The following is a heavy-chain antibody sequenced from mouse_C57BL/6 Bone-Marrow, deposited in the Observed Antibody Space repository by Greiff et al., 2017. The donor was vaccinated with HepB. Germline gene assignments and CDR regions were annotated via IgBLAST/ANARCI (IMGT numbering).Heavy chain of an antibody. V-gene: IGHV1-22*01. CDR3: ATVYYPYAMDY. J-gene: IGHJ4*01. CDR1: GYTFTDYN. D-gene: IGHD2-1*01. CDR2: INPNNGGT. Sequence: DVKLVESGPELVKPGASVKMSCKASGYTFTDYNMHWVKQSHGKSLEWIGYINPNNGGTSYNQKFKGKATLTVNKSSSTAYMELRSLTSEDSAVYYCATVYYPYAMDYWGQGTSVTVSS.